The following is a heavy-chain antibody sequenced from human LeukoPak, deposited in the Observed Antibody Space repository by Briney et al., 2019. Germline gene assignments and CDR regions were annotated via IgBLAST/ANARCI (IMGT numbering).Heavy chain of an antibody. V-gene: IGHV1-58*01. CDR1: GFTFTNSA. J-gene: IGHJ6*02. CDR3: AAVKVSRSRQGAMYTSGWGLGYYGMDV. CDR2: IVVGSANT. D-gene: IGHD6-19*01. Sequence: ASVKVSCKASGFTFTNSAVQWVRQARGQRLEWIGWIVVGSANTNYAQKFQERVTITRDTSTSTAYMELSSLRPEDTAVYYCAAVKVSRSRQGAMYTSGWGLGYYGMDVWGQGTTVTVSS.